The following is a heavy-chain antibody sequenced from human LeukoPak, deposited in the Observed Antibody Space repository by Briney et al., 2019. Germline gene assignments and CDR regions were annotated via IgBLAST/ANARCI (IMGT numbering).Heavy chain of an antibody. Sequence: GGSLRLSCGASGFTFRDYAMSWVRQAPGKGLEWVSTISKSGDWTYYADSVKGRSTVSRDNSKNTLYVQMSSLRAVDTAVYYCAKMSGWELENYFFDYWGQGTLVTVSS. V-gene: IGHV3-23*01. J-gene: IGHJ4*02. CDR1: GFTFRDYA. D-gene: IGHD1-26*01. CDR2: ISKSGDWT. CDR3: AKMSGWELENYFFDY.